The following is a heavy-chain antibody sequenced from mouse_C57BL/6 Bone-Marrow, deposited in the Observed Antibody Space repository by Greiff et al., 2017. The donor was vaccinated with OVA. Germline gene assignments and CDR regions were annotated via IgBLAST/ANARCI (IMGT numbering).Heavy chain of an antibody. J-gene: IGHJ2*01. Sequence: VQLQQSGPELVKPGASVKIPCKASGYTFTDYNMDWVKQSHGKSLEWIGDINPNNGGTIYNQKFKGKATLTVDKSSSTAYMELRSLTSEDTAVYYCARLGYDYPYFDYWGQGTTLTVSS. D-gene: IGHD2-4*01. CDR3: ARLGYDYPYFDY. CDR2: INPNNGGT. CDR1: GYTFTDYN. V-gene: IGHV1-18*01.